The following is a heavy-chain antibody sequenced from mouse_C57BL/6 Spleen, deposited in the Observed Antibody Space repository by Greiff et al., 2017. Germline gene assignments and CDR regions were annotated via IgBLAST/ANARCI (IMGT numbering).Heavy chain of an antibody. J-gene: IGHJ3*01. CDR1: GYTFTSYW. CDR3: AYGAAQAPFAY. D-gene: IGHD3-2*02. V-gene: IGHV1-69*01. Sequence: QVQLQQPGAELVMPGASVKLSCKASGYTFTSYWMHWVKQRPGQGLEWIGEIDPSDSYTNYNQKFKGKSTLTVDKSSSTAYMQLSSLTSEDSAVYYCAYGAAQAPFAYWGQGTLVTVSA. CDR2: IDPSDSYT.